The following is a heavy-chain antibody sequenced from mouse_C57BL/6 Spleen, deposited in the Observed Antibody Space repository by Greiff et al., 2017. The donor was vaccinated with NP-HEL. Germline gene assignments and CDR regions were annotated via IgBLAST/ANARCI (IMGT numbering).Heavy chain of an antibody. CDR1: GYTFTSYW. CDR2: IDPSDSYT. V-gene: IGHV1-50*01. CDR3: ARTGLPRNFDV. Sequence: QVQLQQPGAELVKPGASVKLSCKASGYTFTSYWMQWVKQRPGQGLEWIGEIDPSDSYTNYNQKFKGKATLTVDTSSSTAYMQLSSLTSEDSAVYYCARTGLPRNFDVWGTGTTVTVSS. D-gene: IGHD2-4*01. J-gene: IGHJ1*03.